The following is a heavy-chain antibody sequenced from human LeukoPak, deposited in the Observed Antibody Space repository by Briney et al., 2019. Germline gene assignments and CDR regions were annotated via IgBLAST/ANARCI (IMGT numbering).Heavy chain of an antibody. V-gene: IGHV1-46*01. D-gene: IGHD2-2*01. J-gene: IGHJ6*03. CDR3: ASVRYCSSTSCTRWNYYMDV. CDR1: GYTFASYY. Sequence: VASVKVSCKASGYTFASYYMHWVRQAHGQGLEWMGIINPSGGSTSYAQKFQGRVTMTRDTSTSTVYMELSSLRSEDTAVYYCASVRYCSSTSCTRWNYYMDVWGKGTTVTVSS. CDR2: INPSGGST.